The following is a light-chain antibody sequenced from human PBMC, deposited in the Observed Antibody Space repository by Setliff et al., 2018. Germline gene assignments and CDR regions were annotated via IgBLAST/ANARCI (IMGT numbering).Light chain of an antibody. CDR3: QSYGGSLSGYV. V-gene: IGLV1-40*01. CDR1: SSDIGAGFS. Sequence: QSVLTQPPSVSGAPGQRVIISCTGSSSDIGAGFSVHWYQQLPGTAPKLLIYGNSNRPSGVPDRFSGSKSGTSASLAITGLQAEDEADYYCQSYGGSLSGYVFGTGTKVTVL. CDR2: GNS. J-gene: IGLJ1*01.